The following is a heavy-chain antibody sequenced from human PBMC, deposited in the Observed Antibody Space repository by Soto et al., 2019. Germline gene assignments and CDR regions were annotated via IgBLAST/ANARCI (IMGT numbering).Heavy chain of an antibody. Sequence: EVQLLDSGGGLVQPGGSLRLSCTPSGFTFSDYAMSWVRQPPGKGLEWVSVISAGGSTYYADSVKGRFTVSSANSKNTLYLQMNSLRAEDTAVYYCANVPIWCSSTSCYTEGFDYWGQGTLVTVSS. D-gene: IGHD2-2*02. CDR2: ISAGGST. CDR3: ANVPIWCSSTSCYTEGFDY. V-gene: IGHV3-23*01. J-gene: IGHJ4*02. CDR1: GFTFSDYA.